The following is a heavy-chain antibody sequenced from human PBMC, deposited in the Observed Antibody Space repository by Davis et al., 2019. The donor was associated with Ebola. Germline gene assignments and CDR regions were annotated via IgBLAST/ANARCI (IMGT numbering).Heavy chain of an antibody. D-gene: IGHD3-22*01. CDR1: GGSISSSSYY. J-gene: IGHJ4*02. CDR2: IYHSGST. V-gene: IGHV4-39*01. Sequence: SETLSLTCTVSGGSISSSSYYWVWIRQPPGKGLEWIGSIYHSGSTYYNPSLKSRVTISVDTSKNQFSLKLSSVTAADTAVYYCARGAITYYYDSSGYGVSYYFDYWGQGTLVTVSS. CDR3: ARGAITYYYDSSGYGVSYYFDY.